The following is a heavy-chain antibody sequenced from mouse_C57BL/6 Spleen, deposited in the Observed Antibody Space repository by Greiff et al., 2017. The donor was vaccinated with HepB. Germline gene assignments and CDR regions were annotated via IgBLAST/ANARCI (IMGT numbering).Heavy chain of an antibody. Sequence: EVQLQQSGTVLARPGASVKMSCKTSGYTFTSYWMHWVKQRPGQGLEWIGAIYPGNSDTSYNQKFKGKAKLTAVTSASTAYMELSSLTNEDSAVYYCTREKVSNWVFDYWGQGTTLTVSS. CDR3: TREKVSNWVFDY. CDR1: GYTFTSYW. CDR2: IYPGNSDT. V-gene: IGHV1-5*01. D-gene: IGHD4-1*01. J-gene: IGHJ2*01.